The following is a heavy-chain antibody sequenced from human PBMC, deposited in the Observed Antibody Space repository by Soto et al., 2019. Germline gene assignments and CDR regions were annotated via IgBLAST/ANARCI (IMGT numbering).Heavy chain of an antibody. J-gene: IGHJ4*02. CDR3: ERDLYYYASSGFNY. V-gene: IGHV3-21*01. CDR2: ISSSSSYI. CDR1: GLTINTYS. Sequence: NPGGSLRLSCVASGLTINTYSMMWVRQAPGKGLEWVSSISSSSSYIYYADSVKGRFTISRDNAKNSLYLQMDSLRAEDTAVYYCERDLYYYASSGFNYWGQGTLVTSPQ. D-gene: IGHD3-22*01.